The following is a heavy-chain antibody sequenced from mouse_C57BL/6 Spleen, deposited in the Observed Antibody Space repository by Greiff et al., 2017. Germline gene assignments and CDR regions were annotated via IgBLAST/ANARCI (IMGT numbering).Heavy chain of an antibody. V-gene: IGHV1-64*01. D-gene: IGHD1-1*01. Sequence: QVQLQQPGAELVKPGASVKLSCKASGYTFTSYWMHWVKQRPGQGLEWIGMIHPNSGSTNYNEKFKSKATLTVDKSSSTAYMQLSSLTSEDSAVYYCARSDYGSSYVSSDYWGQGTTLTVSS. CDR2: IHPNSGST. J-gene: IGHJ2*01. CDR3: ARSDYGSSYVSSDY. CDR1: GYTFTSYW.